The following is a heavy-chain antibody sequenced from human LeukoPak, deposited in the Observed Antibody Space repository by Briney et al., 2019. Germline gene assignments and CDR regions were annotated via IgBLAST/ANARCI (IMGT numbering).Heavy chain of an antibody. J-gene: IGHJ5*02. V-gene: IGHV4-38-2*01. CDR2: IYHSGST. Sequence: SETLSLTCAVSGYSISSGYYWGWIRQPPGKGLEWIGSIYHSGSTYYNPSLKSRVTISVDTSKNQFSLKLSSVTAADTAVYYCAGVVVPAARDWFDPWGQGTLVTVPS. CDR3: AGVVVPAARDWFDP. D-gene: IGHD2-2*01. CDR1: GYSISSGYY.